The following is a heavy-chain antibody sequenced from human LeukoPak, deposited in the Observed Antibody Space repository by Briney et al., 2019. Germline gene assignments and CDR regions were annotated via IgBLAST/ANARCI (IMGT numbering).Heavy chain of an antibody. J-gene: IGHJ4*02. CDR1: GFTFSSYG. CDR3: AKGWQRATIMTYFDY. CDR2: ISYDGSNK. V-gene: IGHV3-30*18. Sequence: PRGSLRLSCAASGFTFSSYGMHWVRQAPGKGLEWVAVISYDGSNKYYADSVKRRFTIFRDNSKNTLYLQMNSLRAEDTAVYYCAKGWQRATIMTYFDYWGQGTLVTVSS. D-gene: IGHD5-24*01.